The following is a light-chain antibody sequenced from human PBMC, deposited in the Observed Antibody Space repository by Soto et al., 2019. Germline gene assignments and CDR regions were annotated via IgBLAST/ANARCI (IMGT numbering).Light chain of an antibody. CDR1: SSDVGGYNF. CDR2: EVS. CDR3: SSYIGATTYV. V-gene: IGLV2-14*01. J-gene: IGLJ1*01. Sequence: QSVLTQPASVSGSPGQSITISCTGTSSDVGGYNFVSWYQHHPGKAPKLMIYEVSNRPSGVSNRFSGSKSGNTASLTISGLQAEDEAHYYCSSYIGATTYVFGTGTKVTVL.